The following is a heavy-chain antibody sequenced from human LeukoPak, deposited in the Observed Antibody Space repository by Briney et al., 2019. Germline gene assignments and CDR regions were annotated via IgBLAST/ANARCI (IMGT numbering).Heavy chain of an antibody. D-gene: IGHD3-10*01. V-gene: IGHV4-59*01. CDR3: ARGHYEFGELANWFDP. CDR2: IYYSGST. Sequence: KPSETLSLTCTVSGGSISSYYWSWIRQPPGKGLEWIGYIYYSGSTNYNPSLKSRVTISVGTSKNQFSLKLSSVTAADTAVYYCARGHYEFGELANWFDPWGQGTLVTVSS. J-gene: IGHJ5*02. CDR1: GGSISSYY.